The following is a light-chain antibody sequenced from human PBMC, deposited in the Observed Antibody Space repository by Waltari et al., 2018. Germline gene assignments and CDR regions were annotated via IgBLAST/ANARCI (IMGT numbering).Light chain of an antibody. CDR1: QGISSY. V-gene: IGKV1-9*01. CDR2: AAS. J-gene: IGKJ3*01. CDR3: QKLNAYPLT. Sequence: DIQLTQSPSFLSASVGDRVPMTCRASQGISSYLAWYQQKPGKAPKLLVYAASTLQSGVPSRFSGSGSGTEFTLTISSLQPEDFATYYCQKLNAYPLTFGPGTKVDFK.